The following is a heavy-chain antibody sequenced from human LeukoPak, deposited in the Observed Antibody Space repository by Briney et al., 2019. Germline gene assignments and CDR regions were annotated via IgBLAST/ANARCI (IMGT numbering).Heavy chain of an antibody. CDR3: ARGLLEGFDP. V-gene: IGHV4-34*01. Sequence: PSETLSLTCAVYGGSFSGYYWSWIRQPPGKGLEWIGEVNHSGSTNYNPSLKSRVTISVDTSKNQFSLKLSSVTAADTAVYYCARGLLEGFDPWGQGTLVTVSS. CDR1: GGSFSGYY. J-gene: IGHJ5*02. CDR2: VNHSGST.